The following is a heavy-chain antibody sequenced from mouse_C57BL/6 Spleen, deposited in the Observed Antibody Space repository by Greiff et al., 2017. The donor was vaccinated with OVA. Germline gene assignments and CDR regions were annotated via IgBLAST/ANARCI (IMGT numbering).Heavy chain of an antibody. CDR3: ARRRGYDGTPGWYFDV. CDR2: IYPRSGNT. V-gene: IGHV1-81*01. CDR1: GYTFTSYG. D-gene: IGHD2-2*01. J-gene: IGHJ1*03. Sequence: QVQLKQSGAELARPGASVKLSCKASGYTFTSYGISWVKQRTGQGLEWIGEIYPRSGNTYYNEKFKGKATLTADKSSSTAYMELRSLTSEDSAVYFCARRRGYDGTPGWYFDVWGTGTTVTVSS.